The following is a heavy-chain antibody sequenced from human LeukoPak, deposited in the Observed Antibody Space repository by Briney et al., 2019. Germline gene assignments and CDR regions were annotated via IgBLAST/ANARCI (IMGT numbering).Heavy chain of an antibody. Sequence: ASVKVSCKASGYTFTSYGISWVRQAPGQGLEWMGWISAYNGNTNYAQKLQGRVTMTTDTSTSTAYMELRSLRSDDTAVYYCARVSTDSSSWYTGGYYYYYMDVWGKGTTVTISS. V-gene: IGHV1-18*01. CDR3: ARVSTDSSSWYTGGYYYYYMDV. CDR2: ISAYNGNT. J-gene: IGHJ6*03. CDR1: GYTFTSYG. D-gene: IGHD6-13*01.